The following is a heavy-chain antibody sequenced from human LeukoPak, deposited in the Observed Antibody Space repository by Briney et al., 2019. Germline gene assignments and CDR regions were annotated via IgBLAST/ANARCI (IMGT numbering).Heavy chain of an antibody. CDR3: AREALYYYGSGSYYDPIMDV. V-gene: IGHV3-21*01. Sequence: GGSLRLSCAASGFTFSSYSMNWVRQAPGKGLEWVSSISSSSSYIYYADSVKGRFTISRDNAKNSLYLQMNSLRAEDTAVYYCAREALYYYGSGSYYDPIMDVWGQGTTVTVSS. J-gene: IGHJ6*02. D-gene: IGHD3-10*01. CDR2: ISSSSSYI. CDR1: GFTFSSYS.